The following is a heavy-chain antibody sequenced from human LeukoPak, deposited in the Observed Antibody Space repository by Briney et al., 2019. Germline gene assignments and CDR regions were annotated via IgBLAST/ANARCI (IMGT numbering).Heavy chain of an antibody. CDR3: ARGRAAYYGMDV. Sequence: SQTLSLTCAISGDSVSSNTAAWNWIRQSPSRGLEWLGRTYYRSKWYNDFAVSMKSRITINPDTSKNQFSLQLSSVTPEDTAVYFCARGRAAYYGMDVWGQGTTVTVSS. CDR1: GDSVSSNTAA. J-gene: IGHJ6*02. D-gene: IGHD6-25*01. CDR2: TYYRSKWYN. V-gene: IGHV6-1*01.